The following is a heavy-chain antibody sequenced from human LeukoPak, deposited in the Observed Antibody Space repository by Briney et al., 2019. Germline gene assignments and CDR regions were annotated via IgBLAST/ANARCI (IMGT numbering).Heavy chain of an antibody. CDR3: ARARDSFDP. CDR2: IFYSGTT. Sequence: PSQPLSLTCTVSGGSISSADYYWSWLRQPPGKGLEWIGYIFYSGTTYYNPSLKSRVSISVDTSKNQFSLKLNSVAATDAAVYYCARARDSFDPWGQGTLVTVSS. J-gene: IGHJ5*02. D-gene: IGHD2-21*02. V-gene: IGHV4-30-4*01. CDR1: GGSISSADYY.